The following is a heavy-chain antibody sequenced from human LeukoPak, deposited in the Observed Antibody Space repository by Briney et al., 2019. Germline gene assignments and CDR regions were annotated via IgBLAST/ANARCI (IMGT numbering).Heavy chain of an antibody. V-gene: IGHV1-18*01. Sequence: GASVKVSCKASGYTFTSYGISWVRQAPGQGLEWMGWISAYNGGTNYAQKLQGRVTMTTDTSTSTAYMELRSLRSDDTAVYYCARDRDCSGGSCYSSYGYWGQGTLVTVSS. D-gene: IGHD2-15*01. J-gene: IGHJ4*02. CDR2: ISAYNGGT. CDR3: ARDRDCSGGSCYSSYGY. CDR1: GYTFTSYG.